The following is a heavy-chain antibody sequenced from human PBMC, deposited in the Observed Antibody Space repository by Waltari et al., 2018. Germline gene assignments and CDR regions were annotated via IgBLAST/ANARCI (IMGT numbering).Heavy chain of an antibody. CDR1: SGSISIPDYF. V-gene: IGHV4-30-4*01. CDR2: VSYRGIT. J-gene: IGHJ4*02. CDR3: ARTTVVRYFDY. D-gene: IGHD1-1*01. Sequence: QVQLQESGPGLVKPSQTLTLTCTVSSGSISIPDYFWSWIRQAPGKGLEWIGSVSYRGITYYNPSLESRVTMSVDTSKNQFSLNLNSMTAADAAVYYCARTTVVRYFDYWGQGTLVTVSS.